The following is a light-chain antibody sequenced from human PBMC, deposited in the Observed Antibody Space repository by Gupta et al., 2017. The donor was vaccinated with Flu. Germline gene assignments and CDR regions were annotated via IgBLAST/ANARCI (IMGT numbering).Light chain of an antibody. CDR1: QSVLYSSNNKNY. CDR2: WAS. J-gene: IGKJ1*01. Sequence: DIVMTQSPDSLAVSLGERATINCKSSQSVLYSSNNKNYLAWYKQKPGQPPKLLIYWASTRESGVPDRFSGSGSGTDFTLTISSLQAEDVAVYYCQQDYSTPPTFGQGTKVEIK. CDR3: QQDYSTPPT. V-gene: IGKV4-1*01.